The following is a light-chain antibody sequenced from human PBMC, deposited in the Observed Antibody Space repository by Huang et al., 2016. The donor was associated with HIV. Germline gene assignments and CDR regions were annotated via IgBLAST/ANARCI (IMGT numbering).Light chain of an antibody. CDR1: QSVSSD. CDR2: GAS. J-gene: IGKJ2*01. V-gene: IGKV3-11*01. Sequence: EIVLTQSPATLSLSPGERATLSCRASQSVSSDFDWYQQKAGQPPRLLIYGASNRATGIPARFSGSGSGTDFTLTISSLEPEGFAVYYCQQRSDWPRTFGQGTKLEIK. CDR3: QQRSDWPRT.